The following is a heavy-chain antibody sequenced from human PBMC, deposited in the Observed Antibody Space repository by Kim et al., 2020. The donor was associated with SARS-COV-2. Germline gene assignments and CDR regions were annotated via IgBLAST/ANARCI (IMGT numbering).Heavy chain of an antibody. V-gene: IGHV3-23*01. CDR2: ISGSGGST. CDR3: AKDPGSPSSGWTNIDY. D-gene: IGHD6-19*01. CDR1: GFTFSSYA. Sequence: GGSLRLSCAASGFTFSSYAMSWVRQAPGKGLEWVSAISGSGGSTYYADSVKGRFTISRDNSKNTLYLQMNSLRAEDTAVYYCAKDPGSPSSGWTNIDYWGQGTLVTVSS. J-gene: IGHJ4*02.